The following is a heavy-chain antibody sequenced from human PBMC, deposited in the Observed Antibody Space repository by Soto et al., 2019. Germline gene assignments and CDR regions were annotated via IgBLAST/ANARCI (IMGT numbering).Heavy chain of an antibody. J-gene: IGHJ4*02. CDR1: GGSISNSNW. CDR3: AHRPIVGAAI. D-gene: IGHD1-26*01. Sequence: QVQLQESGPGLVKPSGTLSLTCGVFGGSISNSNWWTWVRQPPGKGLEWIGEIYHSGSTNYNSSLVSRVTISLDKVNNQFPPMLTSVTAGDTATYYLAHRPIVGAAIWGPGTLVPVSS. CDR2: IYHSGST. V-gene: IGHV4-4*02.